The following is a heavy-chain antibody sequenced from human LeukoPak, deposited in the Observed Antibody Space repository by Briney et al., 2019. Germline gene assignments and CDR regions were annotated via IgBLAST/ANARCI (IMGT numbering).Heavy chain of an antibody. V-gene: IGHV4-59*12. CDR2: IDHTGST. Sequence: SETLSLTCTVSDDSITIYYWTWIRQPPGKGLEWIGYIDHTGSTNYNPSLNSRVTISVDTSKKQFSLKLRSVTAADTAVYYCARAVEDFYYYMDVWGKGTTVTVSS. D-gene: IGHD6-19*01. CDR1: DDSITIYY. CDR3: ARAVEDFYYYMDV. J-gene: IGHJ6*03.